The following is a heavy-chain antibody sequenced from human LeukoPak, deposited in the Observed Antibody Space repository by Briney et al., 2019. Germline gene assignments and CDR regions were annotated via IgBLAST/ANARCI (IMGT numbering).Heavy chain of an antibody. V-gene: IGHV5-51*01. J-gene: IGHJ5*02. CDR3: ARMARYCSSSSCSYNWFDP. CDR1: GYSFTNYW. D-gene: IGHD2-15*01. Sequence: GESLKISCKASGYSFTNYWIAWVRQMPGKGLEWMGIIYPGDSDTRYSPSFQGQVTVSADKSIYTAYLQWSSLKASDTAMYYCARMARYCSSSSCSYNWFDPWGQGTLVTVSS. CDR2: IYPGDSDT.